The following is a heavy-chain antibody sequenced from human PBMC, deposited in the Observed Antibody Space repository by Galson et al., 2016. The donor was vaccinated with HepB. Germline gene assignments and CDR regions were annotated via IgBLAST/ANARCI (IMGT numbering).Heavy chain of an antibody. CDR1: GATFSSYA. CDR3: ATFYSSGYYSVYY. J-gene: IGHJ4*02. Sequence: SVKVSCKASGATFSSYAINWARQAPGQGLEWKGGIIPIFGTPNYAQKFQGRVTINADESTGTAYMELSSLRADDTAVYFYATFYSSGYYSVYYWGQGTLVTVSS. D-gene: IGHD3-22*01. CDR2: IIPIFGTP. V-gene: IGHV1-69*13.